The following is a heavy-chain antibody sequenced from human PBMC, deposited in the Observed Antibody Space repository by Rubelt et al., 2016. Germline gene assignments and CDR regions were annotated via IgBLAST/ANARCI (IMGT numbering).Heavy chain of an antibody. Sequence: QLQLQESGPGLVKPSETLSLTCTVSGGSISSSSYYWGWIRQPPGKGLEWIGSIYYSESTYYNPSRQGRVTRSVETSKNQFSLKLSSVTAADTAVYYWARDLSGYGIFDYWGQGTLVTVSS. V-gene: IGHV4-39*07. D-gene: IGHD5-12*01. CDR2: IYYSEST. CDR3: ARDLSGYGIFDY. CDR1: GGSISSSSYY. J-gene: IGHJ4*02.